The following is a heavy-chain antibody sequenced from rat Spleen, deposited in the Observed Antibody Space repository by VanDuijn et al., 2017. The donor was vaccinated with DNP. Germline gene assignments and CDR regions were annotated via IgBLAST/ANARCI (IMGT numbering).Heavy chain of an antibody. D-gene: IGHD1-10*01. V-gene: IGHV5-31*01. CDR2: ISSSGGST. Sequence: EVQLVESGGGLVQPGGSLKLSCVASGFTFTNYWMTWIRQVPGEGLEWVASISSSGGSTYYPDSVKGRFTISRDNAKNTLYLQMNSLRSEDTATYYCARVNNNLYYGLDAWGQGTSVTVSS. J-gene: IGHJ4*01. CDR3: ARVNNNLYYGLDA. CDR1: GFTFTNYW.